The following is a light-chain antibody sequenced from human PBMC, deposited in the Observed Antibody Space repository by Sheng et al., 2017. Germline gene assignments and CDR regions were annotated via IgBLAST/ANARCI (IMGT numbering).Light chain of an antibody. V-gene: IGKV1-33*01. CDR3: QQYAVFPPYT. J-gene: IGKJ2*01. Sequence: DIQMTQSPSSLSASVGDTVTITCQASQDISTFLNWFQQKPGKAPKLLIYDASTLETGVPSRFSGGGSGTDFTLTIDNLQPEDFATYYCQQYAVFPPYTFGQGTNLEMK. CDR2: DAS. CDR1: QDISTF.